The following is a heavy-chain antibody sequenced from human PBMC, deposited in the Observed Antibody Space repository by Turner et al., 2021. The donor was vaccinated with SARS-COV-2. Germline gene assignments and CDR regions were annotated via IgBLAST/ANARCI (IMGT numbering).Heavy chain of an antibody. CDR1: DGSISSSSYY. D-gene: IGHD6-19*01. V-gene: IGHV4-39*01. CDR2: IYYSGST. CDR3: VRNYGVGSAAYCYRFDS. J-gene: IGHJ4*02. Sequence: TITNTDGSISSSSYYGGWIRQPPGKVLEWIGSIYYSGSTYYNPSLKSRVIIFVDTSTYQFGQWLEFRRVLFRSAFHCVRNYGVGSAAYCYRFDSWGQGTLVTVSS.